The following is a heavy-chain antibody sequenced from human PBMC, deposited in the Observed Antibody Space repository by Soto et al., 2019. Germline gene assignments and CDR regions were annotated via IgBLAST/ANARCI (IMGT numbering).Heavy chain of an antibody. D-gene: IGHD3-10*02. CDR3: AKDSKSVSVSHVRVYGMEV. J-gene: IGHJ6*02. CDR2: TRSNGEHT. Sequence: GGSLRLSCAGSGFMFSSFAMTWVRQAPGKGLEWVSTTRSNGEHTYYADSVKGRFTVSRDNSKNTLFLEMSSLRAEDSAIYYCAKDSKSVSVSHVRVYGMEVWGQGTTVTVSS. V-gene: IGHV3-23*01. CDR1: GFMFSSFA.